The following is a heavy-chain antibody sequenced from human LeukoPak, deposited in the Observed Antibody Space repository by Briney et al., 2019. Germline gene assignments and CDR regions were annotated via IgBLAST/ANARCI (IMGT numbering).Heavy chain of an antibody. Sequence: PGRSLRLSCAASGFTFFNYAMSSVRQAPGKGHECGSTVTSSGDITYYADSVKGRFTISRDNSKNTLYLQMNSLRAEDTAVYYCAKDRLGIGVWYFDYWGQGTLVTVSS. V-gene: IGHV3-23*01. CDR1: GFTFFNYA. D-gene: IGHD7-27*01. CDR2: VTSSGDIT. J-gene: IGHJ4*02. CDR3: AKDRLGIGVWYFDY.